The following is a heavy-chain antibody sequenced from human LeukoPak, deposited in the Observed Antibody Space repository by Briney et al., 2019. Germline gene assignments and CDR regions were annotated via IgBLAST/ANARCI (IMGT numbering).Heavy chain of an antibody. J-gene: IGHJ4*02. CDR1: GFTFSSYS. Sequence: GGSLRLSCAASGFTFSSYSMNWVRQAPGKGLEWVSHISSSSSSRYYADSVKGRFTLSRDNAKNSLYLQMNSLRAEDTAVYYCARAGFTFSDYFGSFFDYWGQGTLVTVSS. CDR3: ARAGFTFSDYFGSFFDY. D-gene: IGHD3-10*01. V-gene: IGHV3-48*01. CDR2: ISSSSSSR.